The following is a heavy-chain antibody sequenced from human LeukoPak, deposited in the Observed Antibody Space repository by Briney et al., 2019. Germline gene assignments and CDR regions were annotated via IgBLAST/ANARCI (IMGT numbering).Heavy chain of an antibody. CDR2: IYSDNT. D-gene: IGHD4-23*01. CDR1: GFTVSSNS. J-gene: IGHJ4*02. CDR3: ARAPLAGRNFMNSFDY. Sequence: HPGGSLRLSCTVSGFTVSSNSMSWVRQAPGKGLEWVSFIYSDNTHYSDSVKGRFTISRDNAKNSLYLQMNSLRAEDTAVYYCARAPLAGRNFMNSFDYWGQGTLVTVSS. V-gene: IGHV3-53*01.